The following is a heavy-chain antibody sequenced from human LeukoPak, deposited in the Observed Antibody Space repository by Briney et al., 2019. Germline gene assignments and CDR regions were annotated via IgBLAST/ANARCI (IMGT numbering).Heavy chain of an antibody. CDR3: TRDLTDYDYVWGSYRPLGGFDY. CDR1: GFTFGDYA. J-gene: IGHJ4*02. Sequence: GGSLRLSCTASGFTFGDYAMSWFRQAPGKGLEWVGFIRSKAYGGTTEYAESVKGRFTISRDDSKSIAYLQMNSLKTEDTAVYYCTRDLTDYDYVWGSYRPLGGFDYWGQGTLVTVSS. V-gene: IGHV3-49*03. CDR2: IRSKAYGGTT. D-gene: IGHD3-16*02.